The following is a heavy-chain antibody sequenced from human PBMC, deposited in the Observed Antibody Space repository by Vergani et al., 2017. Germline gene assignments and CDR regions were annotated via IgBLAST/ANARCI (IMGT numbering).Heavy chain of an antibody. CDR3: VTMTVDY. V-gene: IGHV3-30-3*01. J-gene: IGHJ4*02. CDR2: ISYEGSTK. CDR1: GFTFSSYA. D-gene: IGHD3-22*01. Sequence: QVQLVESGGGVVQPVRSLRLSCAASGFTFSSYAMHWVRPAPGKGLEWVAVISYEGSTKHYADSVKGQFTISRDNSKKTLYLQMNRLGAEDTAVYYCVTMTVDYWGQGILVTVSS.